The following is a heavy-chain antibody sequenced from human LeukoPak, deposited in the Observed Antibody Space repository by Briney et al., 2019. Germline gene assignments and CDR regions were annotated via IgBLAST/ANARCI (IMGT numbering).Heavy chain of an antibody. CDR3: ATPSNSRDPKDRYYYYGMDV. J-gene: IGHJ6*02. V-gene: IGHV1-24*01. CDR2: FDPEDGET. Sequence: ASVKVSCKVSGYTLTELSMHWVRQAPGKGLEWMGGFDPEDGETIYAQKFQGRVTMTEDTSTDTAYMELSSLRSEDTAVYYCATPSNSRDPKDRYYYYGMDVWGQGTTVTVSS. D-gene: IGHD4-11*01. CDR1: GYTLTELS.